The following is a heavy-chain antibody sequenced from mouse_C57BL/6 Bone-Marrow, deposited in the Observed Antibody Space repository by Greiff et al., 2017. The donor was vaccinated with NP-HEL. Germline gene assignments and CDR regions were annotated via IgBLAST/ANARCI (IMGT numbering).Heavy chain of an antibody. Sequence: EVKLMESGGGLVQPGGSLKLSCAASGFTFSDYYMYWVRQTPEKRLEWVAYISNGGGSTYYPDTVKGRFTISRDNAKNTLYLQMSRLKSEDTAMYYCARGITTVVAHWYFDVWGTGTTVTVYS. CDR1: GFTFSDYY. V-gene: IGHV5-12*01. CDR3: ARGITTVVAHWYFDV. J-gene: IGHJ1*03. D-gene: IGHD1-1*01. CDR2: ISNGGGST.